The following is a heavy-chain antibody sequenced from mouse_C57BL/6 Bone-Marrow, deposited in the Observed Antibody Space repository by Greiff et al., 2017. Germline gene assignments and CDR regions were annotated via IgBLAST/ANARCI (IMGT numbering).Heavy chain of an antibody. V-gene: IGHV14-4*01. CDR2: IDPENGDT. CDR1: GFNIKDDY. D-gene: IGHD1-1*01. CDR3: TTGGSSYY. J-gene: IGHJ2*01. Sequence: EVQLQQSGAELVRPGASVKLSCTASGFNIKDDYMHWVKQRPEQGLEWIGWIDPENGDTEYASKFQGKATITACTSSNTAYLQLSSLTSEDTAVYYCTTGGSSYYWGQGTTLTVSS.